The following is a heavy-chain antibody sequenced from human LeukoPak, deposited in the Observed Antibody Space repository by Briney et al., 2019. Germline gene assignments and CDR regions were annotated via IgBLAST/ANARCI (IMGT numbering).Heavy chain of an antibody. CDR1: GGSISSSNW. Sequence: PSGTLSLTCAVSGGSISSSNWWSWVRQPPGKGLEWIGEIYHSGSTNYNPSLKSRVTISVDKSKNQFSLKLSSVTAADTAVYYCASGQSYGLYYYGMDVWGQGTTVTVSS. CDR2: IYHSGST. D-gene: IGHD5-18*01. J-gene: IGHJ6*02. CDR3: ASGQSYGLYYYGMDV. V-gene: IGHV4-4*02.